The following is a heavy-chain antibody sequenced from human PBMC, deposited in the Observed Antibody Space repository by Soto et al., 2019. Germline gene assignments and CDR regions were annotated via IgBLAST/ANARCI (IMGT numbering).Heavy chain of an antibody. CDR3: ARGPGGPDGPGDY. J-gene: IGHJ4*02. Sequence: QVQLVQSGAEVKKPGASVKVSCKASGYTFTSYAMHWVRQAPGQRLEWMGWINAGNGNTKYSQKFQGRVTITRDTXAGTAYMELSSLRSEDPAVYYCARGPGGPDGPGDYWGQGTLVTVSS. V-gene: IGHV1-3*01. CDR1: GYTFTSYA. CDR2: INAGNGNT. D-gene: IGHD2-15*01.